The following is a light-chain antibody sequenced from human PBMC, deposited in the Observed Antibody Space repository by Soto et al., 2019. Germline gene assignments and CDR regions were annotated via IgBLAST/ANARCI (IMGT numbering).Light chain of an antibody. V-gene: IGLV2-11*01. J-gene: IGLJ1*01. CDR2: DVS. Sequence: QSALTQPRSVSGSPGQSVSISCTGTSSDVGGYTYVSWYQQHPGKAPKVMIYDVSKRPSGVPDRFSGSKPGNTASLTISGLQSEDEADYYCCSYAGRYTYVFGTGTKLTVL. CDR3: CSYAGRYTYV. CDR1: SSDVGGYTY.